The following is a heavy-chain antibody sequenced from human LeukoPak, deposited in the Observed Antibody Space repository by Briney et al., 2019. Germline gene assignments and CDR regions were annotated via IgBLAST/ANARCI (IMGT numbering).Heavy chain of an antibody. CDR2: IYHSGST. J-gene: IGHJ4*02. V-gene: IGHV4-38-2*02. CDR3: ARVFGSGYFNY. CDR1: GYSISSGYY. D-gene: IGHD3-3*01. Sequence: SETLSLTCTVSGYSISSGYYWGWIRQPPGKGLEWIGSIYHSGSTYYNPSLKSRVTISVDTSKNQFSLKLSSVTAADTAVYYCARVFGSGYFNYWGQGTLVTVSS.